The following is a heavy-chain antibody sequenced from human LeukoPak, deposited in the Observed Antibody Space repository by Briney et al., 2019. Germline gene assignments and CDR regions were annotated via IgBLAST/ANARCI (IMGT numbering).Heavy chain of an antibody. CDR2: VSSNGVNT. CDR1: GFTFNNYA. D-gene: IGHD3-10*01. V-gene: IGHV3-48*02. J-gene: IGHJ4*02. Sequence: GGSLRLSCAASGFTFNNYAMNWVRQAPGKGLEWVSLVSSNGVNTYYADSVKGRFTISRDNAKNSLYLQMNSLRDEDTAVYYCASSVLDYWGQGTLVTVSS. CDR3: ASSVLDY.